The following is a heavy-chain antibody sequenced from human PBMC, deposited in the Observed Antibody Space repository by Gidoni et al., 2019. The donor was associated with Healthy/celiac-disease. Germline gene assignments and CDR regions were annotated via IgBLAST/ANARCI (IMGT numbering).Heavy chain of an antibody. V-gene: IGHV3-33*01. CDR3: ARDHGEGGYSSGWYGFDY. CDR2: IWYDGSNK. CDR1: GFTFSSYG. D-gene: IGHD6-19*01. J-gene: IGHJ4*02. Sequence: QVQLVESGGGVVQPGRSLRLSCAAYGFTFSSYGMHWVRQAPGKGLEWVAVIWYDGSNKYYADSVKGRFTISRDNSKNTLYLQMNSLRAEDTAVYYCARDHGEGGYSSGWYGFDYWGQGTLVTVSS.